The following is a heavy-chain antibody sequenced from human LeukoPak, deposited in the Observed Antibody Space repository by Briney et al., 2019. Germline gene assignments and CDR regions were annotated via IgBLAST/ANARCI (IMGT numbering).Heavy chain of an antibody. CDR2: IIPIFGTA. CDR1: GGTLSSYA. CDR3: ARDGMMAFDI. D-gene: IGHD1-26*01. Sequence: ASVKVSCKASGGTLSSYAISWVRQAPGQGLEWMGGIIPIFGTANYAQKFQGRVTITTDESTSTAYMELSSLRSEDTAVYYCARDGMMAFDIWGQGAMVTVSS. J-gene: IGHJ3*02. V-gene: IGHV1-69*05.